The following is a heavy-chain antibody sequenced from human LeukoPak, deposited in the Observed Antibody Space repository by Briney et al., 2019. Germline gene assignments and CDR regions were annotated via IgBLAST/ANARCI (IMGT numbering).Heavy chain of an antibody. V-gene: IGHV4-39*01. CDR3: ARAGWEGNDDWFDP. CDR2: IYYSGST. J-gene: IGHJ5*02. D-gene: IGHD1-1*01. CDR1: GGSISSSSYY. Sequence: PSETLSLTCTVSGGSISSSSYYWGWIRPPPGKGLEWIGSIYYSGSTYYNPSLKSRVTISVDTSKNQFSLKLSSVTAADTAVYYCARAGWEGNDDWFDPGGQGTLVTVSS.